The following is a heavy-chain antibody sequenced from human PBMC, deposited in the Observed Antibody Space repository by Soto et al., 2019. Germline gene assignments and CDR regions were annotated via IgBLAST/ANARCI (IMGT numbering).Heavy chain of an antibody. D-gene: IGHD6-19*01. J-gene: IGHJ4*02. Sequence: APVKVSCKASGYTFTSLGIGWVRQAPGQGLEWMGWISAYNGNTNYAQKLQGRVTMTTDTSTTTAYMEVRSLRSGDTAVYYCATVAYSSGLDYWGQGALVTVSS. CDR3: ATVAYSSGLDY. V-gene: IGHV1-18*01. CDR2: ISAYNGNT. CDR1: GYTFTSLG.